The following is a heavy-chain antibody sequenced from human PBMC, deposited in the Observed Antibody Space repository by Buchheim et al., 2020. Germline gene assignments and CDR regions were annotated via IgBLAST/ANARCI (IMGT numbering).Heavy chain of an antibody. CDR1: GYTFTGYY. D-gene: IGHD6-19*01. V-gene: IGHV1-2*02. J-gene: IGHJ5*02. CDR3: AREGSGWYIGYWFDP. CDR2: INPNSGGT. Sequence: QVQLVQSGAEVKKPGASVKVSCKASGYTFTGYYMHWVRQAPGQGLEWMGWINPNSGGTYFAQKFQGRVTMTRNTSISTAYMELSSLRSEDTAVYYCAREGSGWYIGYWFDPWGQGTL.